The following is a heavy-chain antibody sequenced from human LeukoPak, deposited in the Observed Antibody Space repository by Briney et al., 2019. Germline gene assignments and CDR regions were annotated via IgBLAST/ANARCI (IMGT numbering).Heavy chain of an antibody. CDR3: ARDSPNEGILWWSIDY. Sequence: GGSLRLSCAASGFTFSSYWMSWVRQAPGKGLEWVSSISSSSSYIYYADSVKGRFTISRDNAKNSLYLQMNGLRAEDTAVYYCARDSPNEGILWWSIDYWGQGTLVTVSS. J-gene: IGHJ4*02. D-gene: IGHD2-21*01. V-gene: IGHV3-21*01. CDR2: ISSSSSYI. CDR1: GFTFSSYW.